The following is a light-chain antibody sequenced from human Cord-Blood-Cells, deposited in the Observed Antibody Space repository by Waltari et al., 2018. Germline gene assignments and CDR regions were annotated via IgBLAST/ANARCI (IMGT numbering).Light chain of an antibody. CDR1: QSVSSN. CDR2: GAS. CDR3: QQYNNWPYT. Sequence: EIVMTQSPATLSVSPGERATLPCRASQSVSSNSAWYQQKPGQAPRLLIYGASTRATGIPARFSGSGSGTEFTLTISSLQSEDFAVYYCQQYNNWPYTFGQGTKLEIK. J-gene: IGKJ2*01. V-gene: IGKV3-15*01.